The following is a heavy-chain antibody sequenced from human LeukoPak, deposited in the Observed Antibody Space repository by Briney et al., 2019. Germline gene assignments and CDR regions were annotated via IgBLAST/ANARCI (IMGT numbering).Heavy chain of an antibody. J-gene: IGHJ4*02. CDR2: ITGDGSNT. D-gene: IGHD1-26*01. CDR1: GFTFSAYW. Sequence: GGSLRLSCAASGFTFSAYWMHWVRQGPGKGLRWVSHITGDGSNTNYADSVKGPFIISRDNAKNTLYLQLNSLRPEDSAVYYCARSGDGDFDSWGQGTLVTVSS. CDR3: ARSGDGDFDS. V-gene: IGHV3-74*01.